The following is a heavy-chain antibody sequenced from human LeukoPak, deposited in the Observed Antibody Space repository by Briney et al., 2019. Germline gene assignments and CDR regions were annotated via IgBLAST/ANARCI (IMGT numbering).Heavy chain of an antibody. D-gene: IGHD6-19*01. CDR3: ARESSNDWQSYFDD. Sequence: DSVKGRFTISRDNAKNSLYLQMNSLRDEDTAVYYCARESSNDWQSYFDDWGQGTLVTVSS. J-gene: IGHJ4*02. V-gene: IGHV3-48*02.